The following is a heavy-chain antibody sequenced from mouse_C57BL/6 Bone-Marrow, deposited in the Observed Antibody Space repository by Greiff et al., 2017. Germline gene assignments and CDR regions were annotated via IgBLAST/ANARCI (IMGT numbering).Heavy chain of an antibody. J-gene: IGHJ4*01. V-gene: IGHV2-9-1*01. CDR1: GFSLTSYA. CDR2: IWTGGGT. Sequence: QVQLQQSGPGLVAPSQSLSITCTVSGFSLTSYAISWVRQPPGKGLEWLGVIWTGGGTNYNSALKSRLSISKDNSKSQVFLKMNSLQTDDTARYYCARNRGVVAPYAMDYWGQGTSVTVSS. CDR3: ARNRGVVAPYAMDY. D-gene: IGHD1-1*01.